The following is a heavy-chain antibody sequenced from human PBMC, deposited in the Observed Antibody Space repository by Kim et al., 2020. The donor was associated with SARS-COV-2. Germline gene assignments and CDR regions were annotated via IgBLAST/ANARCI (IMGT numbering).Heavy chain of an antibody. V-gene: IGHV3-48*04. CDR2: ISSSSSTI. J-gene: IGHJ5*02. CDR1: GFTISSYS. D-gene: IGHD1-26*01. CDR3: ASSGSYSWYNWFDP. Sequence: GGSLRLSCAASGFTISSYSMNWVHQAPGKGLEWVSYISSSSSTIYYADSVKGRFTISRDNAKNSLYLQMNSLRAEDTAVYYCASSGSYSWYNWFDPWGQGILVTVSS.